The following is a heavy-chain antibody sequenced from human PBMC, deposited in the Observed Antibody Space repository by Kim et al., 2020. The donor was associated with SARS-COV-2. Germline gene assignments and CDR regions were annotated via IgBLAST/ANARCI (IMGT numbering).Heavy chain of an antibody. CDR3: TTYGSGSYYKGFDY. J-gene: IGHJ4*02. V-gene: IGHV3-15*01. D-gene: IGHD3-10*01. CDR1: GFTFSNAW. Sequence: GGSLRLSCAASGFTFSNAWMSWVRQAPGKGLEWVGRIKSKTDGGTTDYAAPVKGRFTISRDDSKNTLYLQMNSLKTEDTAVYYCTTYGSGSYYKGFDYWGQGTLVTVSS. CDR2: IKSKTDGGTT.